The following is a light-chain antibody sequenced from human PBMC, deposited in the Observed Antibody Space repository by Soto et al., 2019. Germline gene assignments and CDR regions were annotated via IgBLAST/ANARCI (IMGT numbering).Light chain of an antibody. CDR1: QSVSNDY. V-gene: IGKV3-20*01. J-gene: IGKJ1*01. CDR3: QQYGTSPRT. Sequence: EIVLTQSPGTLSLSPGERATLSCRARQSVSNDYLAWCQQKPGQAPRLLIYGASRRAPGIPDRFSGSGSGTDFTLTISRLEPEDFAVYYCQQYGTSPRTFGQGTKVEIK. CDR2: GAS.